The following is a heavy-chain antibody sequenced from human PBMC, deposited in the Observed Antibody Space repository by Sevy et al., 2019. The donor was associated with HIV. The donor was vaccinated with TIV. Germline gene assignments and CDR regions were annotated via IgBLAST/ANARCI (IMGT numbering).Heavy chain of an antibody. CDR2: IWSDGSNK. Sequence: GGSLRLSCAASGFTFSDYGMHWVRQAPGKGLEWEAVIWSDGSNKYYGDSVKGRFTISRDSSKNTLFLQMNSLRVDDTAVYYCAREDRSGTTTSFDYWGQGALVTVSS. CDR1: GFTFSDYG. V-gene: IGHV3-33*01. J-gene: IGHJ4*02. CDR3: AREDRSGTTTSFDY. D-gene: IGHD1-7*01.